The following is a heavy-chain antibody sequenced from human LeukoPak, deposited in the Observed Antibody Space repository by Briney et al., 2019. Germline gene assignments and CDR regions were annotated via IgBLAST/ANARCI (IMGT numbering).Heavy chain of an antibody. CDR3: ARLGSYHDF. J-gene: IGHJ4*02. CDR2: VHTRGGS. V-gene: IGHV4-4*09. D-gene: IGHD1-26*01. CDR1: GASISHYY. Sequence: SETLSLTCTVSGASISHYYWSWVRQTPERGLEWMGHVHTRGGSTYYPSLKTRLTMSIDTSRSKLSLKLTSVTAADTAVYFCARLGSYHDFWGQGALVTVSS.